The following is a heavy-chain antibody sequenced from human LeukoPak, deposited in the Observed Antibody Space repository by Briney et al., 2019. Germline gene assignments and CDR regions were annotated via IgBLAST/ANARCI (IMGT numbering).Heavy chain of an antibody. V-gene: IGHV3-21*01. CDR3: ARAPRGSGSYSDY. CDR2: ISSTSSYI. D-gene: IGHD1-26*01. CDR1: GFTFSTYS. Sequence: PGGSLRLSCAASGFTFSTYSVIWVRQAPGKGLEWVSYISSTSSYIYYADSVKGRFTISRDNAKNSLYLQMNSLRAEDTAVFYCARAPRGSGSYSDYWGQGTLVTVSS. J-gene: IGHJ4*02.